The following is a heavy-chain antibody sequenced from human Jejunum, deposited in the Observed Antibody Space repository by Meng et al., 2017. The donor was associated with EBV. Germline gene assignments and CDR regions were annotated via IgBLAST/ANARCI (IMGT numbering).Heavy chain of an antibody. CDR1: GASGSSASYY. CDR3: ARVVDYYERSGYPDF. D-gene: IGHD3-22*01. V-gene: IGHV4-61*01. Sequence: EWVRGRGEPSEPVALPCTFAGASGSSASYYASWIRQSPGKGLEWIGEIHYSGNINSNPSLKVQATFTVDTYKNKFSLNLSSVTVAAKDVYYCARVVDYYERSGYPDFWGQGTLVTVSS. J-gene: IGHJ4*02. CDR2: IHYSGNI.